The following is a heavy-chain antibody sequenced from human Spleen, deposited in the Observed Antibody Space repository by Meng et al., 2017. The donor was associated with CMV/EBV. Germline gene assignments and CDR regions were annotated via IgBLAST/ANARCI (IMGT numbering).Heavy chain of an antibody. Sequence: GESLKISCAASGFRFGDYSMHWVRQAPGKGLEWVAVISFDGTTKYYADSVRGRSAISRDNSENTLYLQMNTLRTEDSAVYYCAKEGERSALVDYFDYWGQGTLVTVSS. J-gene: IGHJ4*02. D-gene: IGHD1-26*01. CDR1: GFRFGDYS. CDR2: ISFDGTTK. V-gene: IGHV3-30*18. CDR3: AKEGERSALVDYFDY.